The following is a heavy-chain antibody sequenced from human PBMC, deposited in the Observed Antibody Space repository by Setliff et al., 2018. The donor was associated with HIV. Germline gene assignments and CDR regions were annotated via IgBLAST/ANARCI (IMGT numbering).Heavy chain of an antibody. CDR2: IDWNGDIR. J-gene: IGHJ4*02. CDR1: GFTFDDYG. Sequence: GGSLRLSCAASGFTFDDYGMNWVRQVPGKGLEWVSGIDWNGDIRGYADSVKGLFTISRDTAKTSLYLEMNSLRAEETAVYYCARDLRSSHGSPNYFDYWGRGALVTVSS. D-gene: IGHD2-15*01. V-gene: IGHV3-20*04. CDR3: ARDLRSSHGSPNYFDY.